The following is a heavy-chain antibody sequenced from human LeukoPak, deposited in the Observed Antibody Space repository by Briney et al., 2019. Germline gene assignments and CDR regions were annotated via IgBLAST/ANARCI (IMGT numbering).Heavy chain of an antibody. Sequence: SETLSLTCTVSDGSISGAYWNWIRQPPGKGLEWIGYISFSGSTNYNPSLKSRITISLDKSKNQFSLRLNSVTAADTAVYYCARRVRWLQLCYFDDWGQGTLVTVSS. CDR1: DGSISGAY. V-gene: IGHV4-59*01. CDR3: ARRVRWLQLCYFDD. J-gene: IGHJ4*02. CDR2: ISFSGST. D-gene: IGHD5-24*01.